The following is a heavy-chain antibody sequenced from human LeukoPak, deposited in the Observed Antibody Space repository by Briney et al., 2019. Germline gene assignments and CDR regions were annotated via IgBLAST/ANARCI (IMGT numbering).Heavy chain of an antibody. D-gene: IGHD6-19*01. V-gene: IGHV3-64*01. CDR1: GFTFSTYP. CDR3: ARDRDGGWSFDY. Sequence: GGSLRLSCAASGFTFSTYPMHWVRQAPGKGLEFVSSIIGNGGAAFYANSVKGRFTISRDNSKNTLYLQMGSLRAEDMAVYYCARDRDGGWSFDYWGQGALVTVSS. J-gene: IGHJ4*02. CDR2: IIGNGGAA.